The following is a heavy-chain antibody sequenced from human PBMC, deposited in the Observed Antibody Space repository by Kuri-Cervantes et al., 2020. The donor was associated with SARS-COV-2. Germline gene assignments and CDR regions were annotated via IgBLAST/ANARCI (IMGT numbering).Heavy chain of an antibody. Sequence: ESLKISCTVSGGSISNGSFYWGWIRQPPGRGLEWIGNIYYSGSAYYYQSLESRATISLDTSNNQFSLKLSAVTAADTAVYYCARPDSSGYYFDYWGQGTLVTVSS. CDR3: ARPDSSGYYFDY. CDR2: IYYSGSA. CDR1: GGSISNGSFY. V-gene: IGHV4-39*01. D-gene: IGHD3-22*01. J-gene: IGHJ4*02.